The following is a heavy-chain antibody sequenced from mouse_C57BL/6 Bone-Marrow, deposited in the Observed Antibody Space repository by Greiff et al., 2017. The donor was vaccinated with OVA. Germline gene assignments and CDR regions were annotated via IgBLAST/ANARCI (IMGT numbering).Heavy chain of an antibody. CDR2: INPNYGTT. CDR1: GYSFTDYN. J-gene: IGHJ4*01. D-gene: IGHD2-1*01. V-gene: IGHV1-39*01. Sequence: EVKLQESGPELVKPGASVKLSCKASGYSFTDYNMNLVKQSNGMSLEWIGVINPNYGTTSYNQKFKGKAPLTVDKSASTAYRQLNSLTSEDSAVYYCARYVHYGNNVKGALDYWGQGTSVTVAS. CDR3: ARYVHYGNNVKGALDY.